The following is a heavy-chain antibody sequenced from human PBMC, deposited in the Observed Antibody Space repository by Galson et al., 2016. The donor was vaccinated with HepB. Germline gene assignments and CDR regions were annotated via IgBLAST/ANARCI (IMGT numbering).Heavy chain of an antibody. CDR2: ISSTGSTI. Sequence: SLRLSCAASGFTFSSYAMKWVRQAPGKGLEWVSYISSTGSTIYYADSVKGRFTISRDNAKNSLWLQMNSLRDEDTAVYYCARAPYSSGWSGGQGTLVIVSS. CDR3: ARAPYSSGWS. CDR1: GFTFSSYA. D-gene: IGHD6-19*01. V-gene: IGHV3-48*02. J-gene: IGHJ4*02.